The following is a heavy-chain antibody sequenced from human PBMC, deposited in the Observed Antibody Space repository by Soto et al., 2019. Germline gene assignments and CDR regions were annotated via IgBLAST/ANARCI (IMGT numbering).Heavy chain of an antibody. J-gene: IGHJ5*02. CDR1: SDSFSGYY. V-gene: IGHV4-34*01. D-gene: IGHD4-4*01. CDR2: INHSGTT. CDR3: ARGISHNYCWFDP. Sequence: PAETLARTFAVFSDSFSGYYWTWIHQPPGEVLEWIGEINHSGTTNYNPSLKSRVTMSVDTSQKQLSMKLRSVTAADTAIYYCARGISHNYCWFDPWGQVNQVTVPQ.